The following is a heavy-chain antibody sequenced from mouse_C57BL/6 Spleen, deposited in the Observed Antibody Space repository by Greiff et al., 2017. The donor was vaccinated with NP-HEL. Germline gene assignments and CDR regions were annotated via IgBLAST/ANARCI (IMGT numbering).Heavy chain of an antibody. CDR2: INYDGSST. Sequence: EVQLVESEGGLVQPGSSMKLSCTASGFTFSDYYMAWVRQVPEQGLEWVANINYDGSSTYYLDSLKSRFIISRDNAKNILYLQMSRLKSEDTATYYCARENYGSSYWYFDVWGKGTTVTVSS. D-gene: IGHD1-1*01. J-gene: IGHJ1*03. V-gene: IGHV5-16*01. CDR1: GFTFSDYY. CDR3: ARENYGSSYWYFDV.